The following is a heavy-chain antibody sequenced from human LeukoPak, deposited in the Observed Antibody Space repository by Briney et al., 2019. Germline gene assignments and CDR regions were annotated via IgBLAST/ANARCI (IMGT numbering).Heavy chain of an antibody. D-gene: IGHD5-12*01. CDR2: VIPIFGTA. Sequence: SVKVPCKASGGSFSSYAISWVRQAPGQELEWMGGVIPIFGTANYAQKFQGRVTITADKSTSTASMELSSRRSEDAAVYYCAREGSGYDYYYYGMDVWGKGTTVTVSS. CDR3: AREGSGYDYYYYGMDV. CDR1: GGSFSSYA. V-gene: IGHV1-69*06. J-gene: IGHJ6*04.